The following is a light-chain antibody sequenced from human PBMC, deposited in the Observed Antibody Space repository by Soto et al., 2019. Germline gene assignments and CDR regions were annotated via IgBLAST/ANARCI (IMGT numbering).Light chain of an antibody. Sequence: DIVMTQSPDSLAVSLGERATINCTSSQSVLYSSNNNKYLAWYQQKPGQPPKLLIYWASTRESGVPDRFSGSGSVTDFTLTISSLQAEDVAVYYCQQYYSTPLTFGPGTKVDIK. J-gene: IGKJ3*01. CDR2: WAS. CDR3: QQYYSTPLT. CDR1: QSVLYSSNNNKY. V-gene: IGKV4-1*01.